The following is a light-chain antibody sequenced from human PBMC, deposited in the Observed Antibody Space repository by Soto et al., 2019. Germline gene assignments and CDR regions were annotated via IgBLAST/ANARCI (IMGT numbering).Light chain of an antibody. J-gene: IGKJ1*01. CDR3: QQRSNWPWT. CDR1: QAVNTR. CDR2: LTS. V-gene: IGKV3D-11*01. Sequence: EIVLTQSPATLSSFPGDRVTLSCRASQAVNTRLAWYQHKPGQAPRLLIYLTSNRAAGIPARFSGSGAGTDITLTISSLEPEDFAVYYCQQRSNWPWTFGQGTKVDI.